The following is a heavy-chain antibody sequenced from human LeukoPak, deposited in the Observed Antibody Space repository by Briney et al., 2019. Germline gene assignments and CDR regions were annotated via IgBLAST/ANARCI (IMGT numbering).Heavy chain of an antibody. D-gene: IGHD3-22*01. Sequence: GGSLRLSCAASGFTFSSYSMLWVRQAPGKGLEWVSYISSSSSTIYYADSVKGRFTISRDNAKNSLYLQMNSLRAEDTAIYYCARDSRDSSGYWDFDYWGQGTLVTVSS. V-gene: IGHV3-48*01. CDR2: ISSSSSTI. J-gene: IGHJ4*02. CDR3: ARDSRDSSGYWDFDY. CDR1: GFTFSSYS.